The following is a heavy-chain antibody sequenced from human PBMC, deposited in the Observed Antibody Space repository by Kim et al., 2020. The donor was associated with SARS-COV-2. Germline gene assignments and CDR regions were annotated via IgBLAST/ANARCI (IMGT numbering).Heavy chain of an antibody. D-gene: IGHD2-2*01. CDR3: ARDLIGPAATNDY. Sequence: SETLSLTCTVSGGSISSSSYYWGWIRQPPGKGLEWIGSIYYSGSTYYNPSLKSRVTISVDTSKNQFSLKLSSVTAADTAVYYCARDLIGPAATNDYWGQGTLVTVSS. J-gene: IGHJ4*02. V-gene: IGHV4-39*07. CDR2: IYYSGST. CDR1: GGSISSSSYY.